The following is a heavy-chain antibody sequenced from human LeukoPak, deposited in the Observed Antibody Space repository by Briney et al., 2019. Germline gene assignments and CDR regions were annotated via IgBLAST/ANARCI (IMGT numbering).Heavy chain of an antibody. D-gene: IGHD6-6*01. Sequence: GGSLRLSCAASGFTFSSYGMHWVRQAPGKGLEWVAVISYDGSNKYYADSVKGRFTISRDNSKNTLYLQMNSLRAEDTAVYYCAKDQGIAARTAEYFQHWGQGTLVTVSP. CDR1: GFTFSSYG. CDR2: ISYDGSNK. CDR3: AKDQGIAARTAEYFQH. J-gene: IGHJ1*01. V-gene: IGHV3-30*18.